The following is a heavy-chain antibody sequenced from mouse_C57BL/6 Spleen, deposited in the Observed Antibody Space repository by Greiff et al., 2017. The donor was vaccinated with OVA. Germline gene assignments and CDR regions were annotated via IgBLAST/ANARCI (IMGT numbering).Heavy chain of an antibody. J-gene: IGHJ2*01. CDR1: GYTFTDYY. CDR2: INPNNGGT. CDR3: ASRGANFYFDY. V-gene: IGHV1-26*01. Sequence: EVQLQQSGPELVKPGASVKISCKASGYTFTDYYMNWVKQSHGKSLEWIGDINPNNGGTSYNQKFKGKATLTVDKSSSTAYMELRSLTSEDSAVYYCASRGANFYFDYWGQGTTLTVSS. D-gene: IGHD4-1*01.